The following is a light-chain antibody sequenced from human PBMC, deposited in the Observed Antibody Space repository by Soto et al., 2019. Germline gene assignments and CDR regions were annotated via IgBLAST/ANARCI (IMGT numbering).Light chain of an antibody. CDR3: QQYNNWPV. CDR2: AAS. Sequence: EIVLTQSPGTLSLSPGERATLPCRASQSVSSNLAWYQQKPGQAPRLLIYAASTRATGIPARFSGSGSGTEFTLTISSLQSEDFAVYYCQQYNNWPVFGQGTKVDIK. CDR1: QSVSSN. J-gene: IGKJ1*01. V-gene: IGKV3-15*01.